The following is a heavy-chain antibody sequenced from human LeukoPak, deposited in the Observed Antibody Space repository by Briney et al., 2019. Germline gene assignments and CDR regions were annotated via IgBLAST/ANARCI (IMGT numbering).Heavy chain of an antibody. J-gene: IGHJ6*03. CDR2: IYYSGST. V-gene: IGHV4-59*01. D-gene: IGHD5-18*01. Sequence: SETLSLTCTVSGGSISSYYWSWVRQPPGKGLEYIGYIYYSGSTNYNPSLKSRVTISVDTSKNQFSLKLSSVTAADTAVYYCARTEESGYSYGYFGYYYYMDVWGKGTTVTVSS. CDR1: GGSISSYY. CDR3: ARTEESGYSYGYFGYYYYMDV.